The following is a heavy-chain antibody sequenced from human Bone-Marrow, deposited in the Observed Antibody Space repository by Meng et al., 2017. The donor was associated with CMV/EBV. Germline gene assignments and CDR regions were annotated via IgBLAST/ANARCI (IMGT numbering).Heavy chain of an antibody. V-gene: IGHV1-58*01. J-gene: IGHJ5*02. CDR1: GFTFTSSA. D-gene: IGHD3-10*01. CDR2: IVVGSGNT. Sequence: SVKVSCKASGFTFTSSAVQWVRQARGQRLEWIGWIVVGSGNTNYAQKFQERVTITRDMSTSTAYMELSSLRSEDTAVYYCARGKRAGSCNWLDPWGQGTLVTVSS. CDR3: ARGKRAGSCNWLDP.